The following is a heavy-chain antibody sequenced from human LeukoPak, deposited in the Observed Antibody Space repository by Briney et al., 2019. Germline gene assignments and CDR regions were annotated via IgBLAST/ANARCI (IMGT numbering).Heavy chain of an antibody. J-gene: IGHJ4*02. Sequence: GESLKISCKASGYSFTSYCIGWVRHMPGKGLEWMGIIDPSDSETRYTPSFQGQVTISVDESLTTAYLQWTSLKASDTAMYYCARQTAMGRSGDYWGQGTQVTVSS. CDR2: IDPSDSET. V-gene: IGHV5-51*01. CDR1: GYSFTSYC. CDR3: ARQTAMGRSGDY. D-gene: IGHD5-18*01.